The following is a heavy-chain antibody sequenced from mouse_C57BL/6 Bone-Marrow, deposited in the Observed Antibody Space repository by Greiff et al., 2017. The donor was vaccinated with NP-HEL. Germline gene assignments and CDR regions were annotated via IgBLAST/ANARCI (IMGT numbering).Heavy chain of an antibody. CDR2: INPNNGGT. D-gene: IGHD2-1*01. J-gene: IGHJ1*03. Sequence: EVKLMESGPELVKPGASVKIPCKASGYTFTDYNMDWVKQSHGKSLEWIGDINPNNGGTIYNQKFKGKATLTVDKSSSTTYMELRSLTSEDTAVYYCARSSSGNYVWYFDVWGTGTTVTVSS. V-gene: IGHV1-18*01. CDR3: ARSSSGNYVWYFDV. CDR1: GYTFTDYN.